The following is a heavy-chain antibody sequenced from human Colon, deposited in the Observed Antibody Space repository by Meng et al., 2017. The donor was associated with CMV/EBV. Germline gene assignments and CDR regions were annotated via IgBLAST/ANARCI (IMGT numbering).Heavy chain of an antibody. V-gene: IGHV3-30*04. CDR1: GITFSAFP. CDR2: ISHDGTKK. CDR3: ARASNSSFDP. J-gene: IGHJ5*02. D-gene: IGHD4-11*01. Sequence: LSCAASGITFSAFPIHWVRQAPGKGLEWVAIISHDGTKKYYAESVKGRFSLSRDNSQNTVNVHMNSLRGDDTAVYYCARASNSSFDPWGQGTLVTVSS.